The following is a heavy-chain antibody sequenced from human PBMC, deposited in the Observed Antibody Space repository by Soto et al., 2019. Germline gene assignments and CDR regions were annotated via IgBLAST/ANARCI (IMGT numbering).Heavy chain of an antibody. CDR3: GRKYHYAVDD. J-gene: IGHJ6*02. CDR1: GDTVSRNYVG. V-gene: IGHV6-1*01. Sequence: QVHLQQSGPGLVKRSQTLSLTCDISGDTVSRNYVGWHWIRQSPSRRLEWLERTYYRSRWYIDYAQSVKSRMIITSDTSKNQFSLHLNSVTPEDTAVYYCGRKYHYAVDDWGQGTTVTVSS. D-gene: IGHD6-6*01. CDR2: TYYRSRWYI.